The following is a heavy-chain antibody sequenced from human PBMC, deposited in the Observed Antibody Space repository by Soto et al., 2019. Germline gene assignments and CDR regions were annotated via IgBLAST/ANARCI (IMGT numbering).Heavy chain of an antibody. V-gene: IGHV2-5*01. CDR1: GFSLSTSGVG. J-gene: IGHJ5*02. CDR3: AHSTMLVGDSPAAPTS. CDR2: IIWHDDK. D-gene: IGHD3-22*01. Sequence: QITLKESGPTLGKPPQTPTLTCTFFGFSLSTSGVGVGWIRQPPGKAREGLALIIWHDDKRHNPSLKSRLTITXXPXKXLVVLNMTNRDPVDTATYYCAHSTMLVGDSPAAPTSWGQGTLVTVSS.